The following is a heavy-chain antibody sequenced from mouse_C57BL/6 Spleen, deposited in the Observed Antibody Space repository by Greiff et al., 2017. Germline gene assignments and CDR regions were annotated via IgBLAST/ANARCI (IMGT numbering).Heavy chain of an antibody. Sequence: VQLKESGPELVKPGASVKMSCKASGYTFTDYNMHWVKQSHGKSLEWIGYINPNNGGTSYNQKFKGKATLTVNKSSSTAYMELRSLTSEDSAVYYCARYYYGSTPFAYWGQGTLVTVSA. CDR3: ARYYYGSTPFAY. CDR2: INPNNGGT. CDR1: GYTFTDYN. D-gene: IGHD1-1*01. J-gene: IGHJ3*01. V-gene: IGHV1-22*01.